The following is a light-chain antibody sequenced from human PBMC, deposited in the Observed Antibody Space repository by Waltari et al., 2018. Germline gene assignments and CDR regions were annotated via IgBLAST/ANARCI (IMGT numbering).Light chain of an antibody. V-gene: IGKV4-1*01. CDR1: QSVLYSSNNRNY. CDR3: QQYYTTPLT. Sequence: DIVMTQSPDSMAVSLGERATINCKSSQSVLYSSNNRNYLTWYQQKPGQPPKLLIYWASIRESGVPDLFSGSGSGTDFTLTISSLQAEDVAVYYCQQYYTTPLTFGGGTKVEIK. CDR2: WAS. J-gene: IGKJ4*01.